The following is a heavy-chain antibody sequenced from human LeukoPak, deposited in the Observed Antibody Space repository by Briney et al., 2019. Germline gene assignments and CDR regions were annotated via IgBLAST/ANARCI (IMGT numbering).Heavy chain of an antibody. V-gene: IGHV1-46*01. D-gene: IGHD1-1*01. CDR3: ARAPNEGAFDI. J-gene: IGHJ3*02. CDR1: GYTFTSYY. Sequence: ASVKVSCKASGYTFTSYYMHWVRQAPGQGLEWMGIINPSGGSTSYAQQFQGRVTMTRDTSTSTVYMELSSLRSEDTAVYYCARAPNEGAFDIWGQGTMVSVSS. CDR2: INPSGGST.